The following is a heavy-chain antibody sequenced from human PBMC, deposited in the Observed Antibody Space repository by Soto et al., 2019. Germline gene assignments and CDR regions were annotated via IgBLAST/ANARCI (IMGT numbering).Heavy chain of an antibody. D-gene: IGHD2-21*02. V-gene: IGHV3-30-3*01. Sequence: QVQLVESGGGVVQPGRSLRLSCAASGFTFSSYAMHWVRQAPGKGLEWVAVISYDGSNKYYADSVKGRFTISRDNSKNTLYLQMNSLRAEDTAVYYCARGQCDGYFDYWGQGTLVTVSS. CDR2: ISYDGSNK. CDR3: ARGQCDGYFDY. J-gene: IGHJ4*02. CDR1: GFTFSSYA.